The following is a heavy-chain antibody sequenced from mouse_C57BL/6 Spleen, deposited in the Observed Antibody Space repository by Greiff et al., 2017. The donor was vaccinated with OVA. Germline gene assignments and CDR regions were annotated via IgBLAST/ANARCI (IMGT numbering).Heavy chain of an antibody. CDR1: GYTFTSYW. J-gene: IGHJ4*01. CDR3: ARRRARDAMDY. D-gene: IGHD3-3*01. V-gene: IGHV1-50*01. Sequence: QVQLQQSGAELVKPGASVKLSCKASGYTFTSYWMQWVKQRPGQGLEWIGEIDPSDSYTNYNQKFKGKATLTVDTSSSTAYMQLSSLTSEDSAVYYCARRRARDAMDYWGQGTSVTVSS. CDR2: IDPSDSYT.